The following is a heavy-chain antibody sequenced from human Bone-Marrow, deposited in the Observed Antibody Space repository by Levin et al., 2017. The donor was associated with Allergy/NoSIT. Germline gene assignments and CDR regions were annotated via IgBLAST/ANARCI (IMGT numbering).Heavy chain of an antibody. D-gene: IGHD3-10*01. J-gene: IGHJ5*02. CDR1: SGSLDTYY. CDR2: VASRGST. V-gene: IGHV4-4*07. CDR3: ARINYGSGSFFDP. Sequence: SETLSLTCTVSSGSLDTYYWTWIRQPAGKGLEWIGRVASRGSTNYNPSLKGRLTMSIDTSKNQFSLKMRSVTAADTAMYYCARINYGSGSFFDPWGQGILVTVSS.